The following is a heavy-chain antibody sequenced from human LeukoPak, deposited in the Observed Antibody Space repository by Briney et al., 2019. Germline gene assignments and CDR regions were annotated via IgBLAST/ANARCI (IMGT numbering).Heavy chain of an antibody. CDR2: INPSGGST. D-gene: IGHD3-22*01. J-gene: IGHJ5*02. CDR1: GYTFTSYY. CDR3: DRQPSPYYYDSSGYQNWFDP. Sequence: ASVKVSCKASGYTFTSYYMHWVRQAPGQGLEWMGIINPSGGSTSYAQKFQGRVTMTRDTSTSTIYMELSSLRSEDTAVYYCDRQPSPYYYDSSGYQNWFDPWGQGTLVTVSS. V-gene: IGHV1-46*01.